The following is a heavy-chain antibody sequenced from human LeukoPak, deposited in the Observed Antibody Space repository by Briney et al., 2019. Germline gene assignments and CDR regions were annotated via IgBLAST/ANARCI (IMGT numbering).Heavy chain of an antibody. CDR3: AKDLDIVVVPAAISLLRN. V-gene: IGHV3-23*01. D-gene: IGHD2-2*02. CDR1: GFTFSSYA. CDR2: ISGSGGST. J-gene: IGHJ4*02. Sequence: GGSLRLSCAASGFTFSSYAMSWVRQAPGKGLEWVSAISGSGGSTYYADSVKGRFTISRDNSKNTLYLQMNSLRAEDTAVYYCAKDLDIVVVPAAISLLRNWGQGTLVTVSS.